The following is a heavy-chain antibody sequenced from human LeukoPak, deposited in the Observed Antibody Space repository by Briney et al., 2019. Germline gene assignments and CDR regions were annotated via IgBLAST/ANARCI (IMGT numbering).Heavy chain of an antibody. Sequence: PGGSLRLSCAASGFTFSSYEVNWVRQAPGKGLEWVSYISSSGSTMYYADSVKGRFTISRDNAKNSLYLQMNSLRAEDTAVYYSARGKVFWSGYGYCFDYWGQGTLVTVSS. CDR3: ARGKVFWSGYGYCFDY. CDR1: GFTFSSYE. CDR2: ISSSGSTM. V-gene: IGHV3-48*03. D-gene: IGHD3-3*01. J-gene: IGHJ4*02.